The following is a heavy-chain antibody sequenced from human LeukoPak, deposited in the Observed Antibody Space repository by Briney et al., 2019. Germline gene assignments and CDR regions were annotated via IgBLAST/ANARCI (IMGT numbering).Heavy chain of an antibody. Sequence: QPGGSLRLSCVASGFTFSDKWMSWVRQAPGKGPEWVASIKKDGSQKYYVDSVKGRFTISRDNAQNSLYLQMSSLRVEDTAIYSCARVGWELLNLHFDPWGQGTLVTVSS. D-gene: IGHD1-26*01. J-gene: IGHJ5*02. CDR2: IKKDGSQK. V-gene: IGHV3-7*03. CDR3: ARVGWELLNLHFDP. CDR1: GFTFSDKW.